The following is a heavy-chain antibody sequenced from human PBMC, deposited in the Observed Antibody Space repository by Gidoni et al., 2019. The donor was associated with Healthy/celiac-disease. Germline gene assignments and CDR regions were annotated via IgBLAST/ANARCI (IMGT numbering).Heavy chain of an antibody. D-gene: IGHD3-22*01. CDR3: AREPGGFHPKQNYYDSSADY. V-gene: IGHV1-18*01. Sequence: QVQLVQSGAEVKKPGASVKVSCKASGYTFTSYGISWVRQAPGQGLEWMGWISAYNGNTNYAQKLQGRVTMTTDTSTSTAYMELRSLRSDDTAVYYCAREPGGFHPKQNYYDSSADYWGQGTLVTVSS. CDR2: ISAYNGNT. CDR1: GYTFTSYG. J-gene: IGHJ4*02.